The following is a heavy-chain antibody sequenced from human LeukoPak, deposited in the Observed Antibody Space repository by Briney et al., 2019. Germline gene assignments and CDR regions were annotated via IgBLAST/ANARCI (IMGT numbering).Heavy chain of an antibody. Sequence: GGSLRLSCAASGFTFSSYGMSWVRQAPGKGLEWVSAISGSGGSTYYADSVKGRFTIFRDNPKNTLYLQMNSLRAEDTAVYYCARGPSGYHNTGGQGTLVTVSS. CDR2: ISGSGGST. J-gene: IGHJ4*02. CDR1: GFTFSSYG. D-gene: IGHD5-12*01. CDR3: ARGPSGYHNT. V-gene: IGHV3-23*01.